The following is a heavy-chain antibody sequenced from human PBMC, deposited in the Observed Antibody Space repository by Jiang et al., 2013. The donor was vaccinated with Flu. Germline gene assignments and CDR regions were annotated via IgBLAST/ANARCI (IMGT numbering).Heavy chain of an antibody. D-gene: IGHD6-19*01. CDR3: AKDDRGSGWSSYDAFDI. Sequence: QLLESGGGLVQPGGSLRLSCAASGFTFSSYAMSWVRQAPGKGLEWVSAISGSGGSTYYADSVKGRXTISRDNSKNTLYLQMNSLRAEDTAVYYCAKDDRGSGWSSYDAFDIWGQGTMVTVSS. CDR2: ISGSGGST. CDR1: GFTFSSYA. V-gene: IGHV3-23*01. J-gene: IGHJ3*02.